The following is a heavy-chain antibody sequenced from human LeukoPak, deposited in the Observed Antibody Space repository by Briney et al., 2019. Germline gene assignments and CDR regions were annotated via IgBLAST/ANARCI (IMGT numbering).Heavy chain of an antibody. J-gene: IGHJ5*02. CDR2: IYYSGST. CDR3: ARGLFGYCSSTSCGIENWFDP. CDR1: GGSISGGGYY. V-gene: IGHV4-31*03. Sequence: SETLSLTCTVSGGSISGGGYYWTWIRQHPGKGLEWIGYIYYSGSTDYNPSLKSRLSMSVDMSNNQFSLKLSSVTAADTAVYYCARGLFGYCSSTSCGIENWFDPWGQGTLVTVSS. D-gene: IGHD2-2*03.